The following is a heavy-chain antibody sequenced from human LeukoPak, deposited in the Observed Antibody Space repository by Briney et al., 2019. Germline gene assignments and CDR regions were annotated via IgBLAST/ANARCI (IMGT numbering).Heavy chain of an antibody. Sequence: GASVKVSCKASGYTFISYAMHWVRQAPGQRLEWMGWINSGNGNTKYSQKFQGRVTITRDTSASTAYMELSSLRSEDTAVYYCARASDILTGYAYYFDYWGQGTLVTVSS. D-gene: IGHD3-9*01. CDR2: INSGNGNT. CDR1: GYTFISYA. V-gene: IGHV1-3*01. CDR3: ARASDILTGYAYYFDY. J-gene: IGHJ4*02.